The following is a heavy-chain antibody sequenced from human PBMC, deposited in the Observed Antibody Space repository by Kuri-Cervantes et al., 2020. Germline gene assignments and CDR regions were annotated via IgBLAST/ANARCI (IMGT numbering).Heavy chain of an antibody. D-gene: IGHD4-17*01. CDR3: AKDSSTKDGDYDYLDY. CDR2: VSGDAVTP. J-gene: IGHJ4*02. CDR1: GFTYSRYP. V-gene: IGHV3-23*01. Sequence: GESLKISCTASGFTYSRYPLSWLRQAPGGGLSWLAAVSGDAVTPYYADSVKGRFTISRDNSKNALYLQMNSLRAEDTAVYYCAKDSSTKDGDYDYLDYWGQGTLVTVSS.